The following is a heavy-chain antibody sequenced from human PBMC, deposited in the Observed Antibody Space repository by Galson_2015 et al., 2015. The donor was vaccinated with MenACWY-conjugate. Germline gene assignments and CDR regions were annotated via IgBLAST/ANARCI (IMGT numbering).Heavy chain of an antibody. Sequence: QSGAEVKKPGESLTISCTGSGYSFTSYWLGWVRQMPGKGLEWMGIIYPGDSDTRYSPSFQGQVTISADKSISTAYLQWSSLKASDTAMYYGARREGGYCSSTSCYADAFDIWGQGTMVTVSS. CDR1: GYSFTSYW. D-gene: IGHD2-2*01. J-gene: IGHJ3*02. V-gene: IGHV5-51*03. CDR3: ARREGGYCSSTSCYADAFDI. CDR2: IYPGDSDT.